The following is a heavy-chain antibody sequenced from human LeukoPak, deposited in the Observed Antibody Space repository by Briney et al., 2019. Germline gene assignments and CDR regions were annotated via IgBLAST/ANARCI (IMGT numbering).Heavy chain of an antibody. CDR2: INSGGSST. CDR3: ASDTVDTALGIDY. Sequence: GSLRLSCAASGFTLSRYWMHWVRQAPGKGLVWVSCINSGGSSTAYADSVKGRFTISRDNAKNTLYLQMNSLRAEDTAVYYCASDTVDTALGIDYWGQGTLVTVSS. J-gene: IGHJ4*02. D-gene: IGHD5-18*01. V-gene: IGHV3-74*01. CDR1: GFTLSRYW.